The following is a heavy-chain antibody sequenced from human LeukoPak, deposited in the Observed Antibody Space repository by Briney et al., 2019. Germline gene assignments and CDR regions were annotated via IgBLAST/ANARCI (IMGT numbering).Heavy chain of an antibody. V-gene: IGHV4-34*01. J-gene: IGHJ4*02. D-gene: IGHD2-2*01. CDR2: INHSGST. CDR3: ASSHYYCSSTSCYFALFDY. Sequence: SETLSLTCTVSGGSISSYYWSWIRQPPGKGLEWIGEINHSGSTNYNPSLKSRVTISVDTSKNQFSLKLSSVTAADTAVYYCASSHYYCSSTSCYFALFDYWGQGTLVTVSS. CDR1: GGSISSYY.